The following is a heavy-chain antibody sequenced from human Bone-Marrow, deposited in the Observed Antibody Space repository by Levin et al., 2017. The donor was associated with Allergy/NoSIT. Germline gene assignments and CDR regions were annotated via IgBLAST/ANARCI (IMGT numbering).Heavy chain of an antibody. CDR1: GYTFISHG. J-gene: IGHJ4*02. V-gene: IGHV1-18*01. CDR2: ISGYNGKT. D-gene: IGHD6-19*01. Sequence: GASVKVSCKASGYTFISHGISWVRQAPGQGLEWMGWISGYNGKTDYAQELQGRVTLTTDTSTSTVYMELRGLRSDDTAVYYCARGPSGAVAGLPFDYWGQGTLVTVSS. CDR3: ARGPSGAVAGLPFDY.